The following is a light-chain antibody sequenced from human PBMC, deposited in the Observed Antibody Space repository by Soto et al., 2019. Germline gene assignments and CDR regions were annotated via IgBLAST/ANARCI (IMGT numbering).Light chain of an antibody. J-gene: IGLJ2*01. CDR2: GNS. CDR1: SSNIGAGYD. CDR3: QSYDSSLSGVV. Sequence: QSVLTQPPSVSGAPGQRVTISCTGSSSNIGAGYDVHWYQQLPGTAPKLLIYGNSNRPPGAPDRFSGSKSGPSASLAITGLQAEDEADYYCQSYDSSLSGVVFGGGTQLTVL. V-gene: IGLV1-40*01.